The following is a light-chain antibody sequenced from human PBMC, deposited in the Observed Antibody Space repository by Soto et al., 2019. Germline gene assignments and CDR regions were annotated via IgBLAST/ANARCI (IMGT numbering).Light chain of an antibody. Sequence: QSVLTQPPSVSGAPGQRVTISCSGNSSNIGAGYDVHWYKQIPGTAPKLLIYGNNNRPSGVPDRFSGSKSGTSASLAITGLQAEDEADYYCQSYDSSLSGSGVFGGGTKLTVL. J-gene: IGLJ2*01. V-gene: IGLV1-40*01. CDR3: QSYDSSLSGSGV. CDR1: SSNIGAGYD. CDR2: GNN.